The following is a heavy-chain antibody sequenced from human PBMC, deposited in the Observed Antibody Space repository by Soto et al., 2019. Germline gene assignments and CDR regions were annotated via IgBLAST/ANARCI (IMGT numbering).Heavy chain of an antibody. CDR2: FIPILDMA. CDR3: AITYCRNNSCPRDFDF. V-gene: IGHV1-69*02. Sequence: QVQVVQSGAEVKKPESSVTVSCKPSGGTFNTYTVNWVRLAPGHGLEWMGRFIPILDMANYAQKFQERVTITADRSTFTAYMELNSLTSDDTAVYYCAITYCRNNSCPRDFDFWGPGTRVTVSS. D-gene: IGHD2-21*01. J-gene: IGHJ4*02. CDR1: GGTFNTYT.